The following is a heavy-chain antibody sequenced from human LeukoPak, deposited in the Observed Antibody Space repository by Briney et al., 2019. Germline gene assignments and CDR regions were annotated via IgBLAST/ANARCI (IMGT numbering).Heavy chain of an antibody. CDR2: LYSGGNT. CDR3: ARATLYDYYFNY. D-gene: IGHD5/OR15-5a*01. V-gene: IGHV3-53*01. Sequence: SGGSLRLSCAASGLTVSSNYMSWVRQAPGKGLEWISVLYSGGNTYYAESVSGRFTISRDNSENTLYLHMNSLRPEDTAMYYCARATLYDYYFNYWGQGTLVTVSS. CDR1: GLTVSSNY. J-gene: IGHJ4*02.